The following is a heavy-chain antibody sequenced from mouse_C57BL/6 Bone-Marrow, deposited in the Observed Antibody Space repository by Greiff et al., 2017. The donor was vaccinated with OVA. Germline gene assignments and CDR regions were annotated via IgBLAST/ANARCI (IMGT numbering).Heavy chain of an antibody. CDR3: ARRLVPYAMDY. D-gene: IGHD2-2*01. V-gene: IGHV5-9*01. CDR2: ISGGGGNT. Sequence: EVNVVESGGGLVKPGGSLKLSCAASGFTFSSYTMSWVRQTPEKRLEWVATISGGGGNTYYPDSVKGRFTISRDNAKNTLYLQMSSLRSEDTALYYCARRLVPYAMDYWGQGTSVTVSS. J-gene: IGHJ4*01. CDR1: GFTFSSYT.